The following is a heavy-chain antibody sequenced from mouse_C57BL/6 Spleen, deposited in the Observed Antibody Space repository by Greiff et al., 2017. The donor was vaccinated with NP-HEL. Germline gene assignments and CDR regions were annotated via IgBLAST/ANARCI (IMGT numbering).Heavy chain of an antibody. CDR2: ISSGGSYT. V-gene: IGHV5-6*01. Sequence: EVQLVESGGDLVKPGGSLKLSCAASGFTFSSYGMSWVRQTPDKRLEWVATISSGGSYTYYPDSVKGRFTISRDNAKNTLYLQMSSLKSEDTAMYYCASHSNSFAYWGQGTLVTVSA. D-gene: IGHD2-5*01. J-gene: IGHJ3*01. CDR1: GFTFSSYG. CDR3: ASHSNSFAY.